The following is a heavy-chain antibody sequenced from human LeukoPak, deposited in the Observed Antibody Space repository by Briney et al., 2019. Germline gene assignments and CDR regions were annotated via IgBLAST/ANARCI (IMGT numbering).Heavy chain of an antibody. CDR3: ARGFTSRSGGSLGF. CDR2: ISSSGTTI. D-gene: IGHD2-15*01. J-gene: IGHJ4*02. CDR1: EFTFSNFE. V-gene: IGHV3-48*03. Sequence: PGGSQRLSCAASEFTFSNFEMNWVRQAPGKGLQWISYISSSGTTIYYADSVKGRFSISRDNAKNSLYLQMNSLRAEDTAVYYCARGFTSRSGGSLGFWGQGTLVTVSS.